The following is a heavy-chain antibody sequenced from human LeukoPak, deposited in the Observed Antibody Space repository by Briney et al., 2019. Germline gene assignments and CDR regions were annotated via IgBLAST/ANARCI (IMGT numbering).Heavy chain of an antibody. J-gene: IGHJ4*02. V-gene: IGHV3-9*01. Sequence: SGGSLRLSCAVSGFTFDDYAMHWVRQVPGKGLEWVSGINWNSDSIGYADSVKGRFTTSRDNAKNSLYLQMNSLRAEDTAFYYCAINGGGDSGYGTFDYWGQGTLVTVSS. D-gene: IGHD5-12*01. CDR1: GFTFDDYA. CDR2: INWNSDSI. CDR3: AINGGGDSGYGTFDY.